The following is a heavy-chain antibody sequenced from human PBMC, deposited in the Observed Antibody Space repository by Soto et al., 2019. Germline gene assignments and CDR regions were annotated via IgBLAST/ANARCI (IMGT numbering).Heavy chain of an antibody. D-gene: IGHD3-3*02. CDR2: INAGSGDT. Sequence: QAQLVQSGAAMKKPGASVTVSCKAPGYPFSASTMHWVRQAPGQSLGWMGWINAGSGDTTYSQNFQGRVSIPRDTSASTVYMERTGLTAEDTAVYYCARDTETLGPRANDALDIWGQGTMVTVSS. V-gene: IGHV1-3*01. J-gene: IGHJ3*02. CDR1: GYPFSAST. CDR3: ARDTETLGPRANDALDI.